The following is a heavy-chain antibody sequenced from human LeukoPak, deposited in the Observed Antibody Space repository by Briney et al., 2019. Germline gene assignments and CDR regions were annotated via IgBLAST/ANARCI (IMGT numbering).Heavy chain of an antibody. CDR1: GGSFSGYY. D-gene: IGHD3-22*01. J-gene: IGHJ4*02. Sequence: SETLSLTCAVYGGSFSGYYWSWIRQPPGKGLEWIGYVSYSGETNFNPSLRSRVTMSVDTSKNHISLKLSSVNAADTAVYYCARGGMSTYYDSGGYYSYWGQGTLVTVSS. CDR2: VSYSGET. CDR3: ARGGMSTYYDSGGYYSY. V-gene: IGHV4-59*01.